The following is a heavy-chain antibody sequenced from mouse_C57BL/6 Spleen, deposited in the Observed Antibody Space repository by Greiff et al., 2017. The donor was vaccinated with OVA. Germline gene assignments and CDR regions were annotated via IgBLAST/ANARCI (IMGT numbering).Heavy chain of an antibody. V-gene: IGHV5-9*01. J-gene: IGHJ4*01. CDR1: GFTFSSYT. D-gene: IGHD1-1*01. CDR2: ISGGGGNT. Sequence: EVQGVESGGGLVKPGGSLKLSCAASGFTFSSYTMSWVRQTPEKRLEWVATISGGGGNTYYPDSVKGRFTISRDNAKNTLYLQMSSLRSEDTALYYCARHDYYGPMDYWGQGTSVTVSS. CDR3: ARHDYYGPMDY.